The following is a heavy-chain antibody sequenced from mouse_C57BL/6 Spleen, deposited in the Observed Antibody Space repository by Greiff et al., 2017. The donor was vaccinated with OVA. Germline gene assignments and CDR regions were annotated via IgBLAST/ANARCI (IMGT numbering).Heavy chain of an antibody. Sequence: QVHVKQPGAELVKPGASVKLSCKASGYTFTSYWMQWVKQRPGQGLEWIGEIDPSDSYTNYNQKFKGKATLTVDTSSSTAYMQLSSLTSEDSAVYYCASETYWGQGTTLTVSS. CDR1: GYTFTSYW. CDR2: IDPSDSYT. CDR3: ASETY. V-gene: IGHV1-50*01. J-gene: IGHJ2*01.